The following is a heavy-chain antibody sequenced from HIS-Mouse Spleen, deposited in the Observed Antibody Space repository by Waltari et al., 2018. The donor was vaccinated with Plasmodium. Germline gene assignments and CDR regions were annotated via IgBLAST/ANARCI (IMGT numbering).Heavy chain of an antibody. CDR2: ISSSSSYI. CDR1: GFTFSSYT. CDR3: ARDPPLSITGDLDAFDI. J-gene: IGHJ3*02. Sequence: EVQLVESGGGLVKPGGSLRLSCAASGFTFSSYTMNWVRQAPGNGLEGVSSISSSSSYIYYADSVKGRFTISRDNAKNSLYLQMNSLRAEDTAVYYCARDPPLSITGDLDAFDIWGQGTMVTVSS. D-gene: IGHD7-27*01. V-gene: IGHV3-21*01.